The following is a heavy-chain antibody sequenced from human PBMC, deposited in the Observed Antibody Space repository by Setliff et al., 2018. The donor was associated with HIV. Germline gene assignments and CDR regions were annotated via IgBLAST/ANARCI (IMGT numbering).Heavy chain of an antibody. CDR2: IYYSGST. D-gene: IGHD4-17*01. CDR1: GDSITRGGDF. Sequence: PSETLSLTCAVSGDSITRGGDFWSWIRHHPGKGLEWIGYIYYSGSTNYNPSLKSRVTISVDTSKNQFSLKLSSVTAADTAVYYCARQREVYGTVYYYYMDVWGKGTTVTVSS. V-gene: IGHV4-61*08. CDR3: ARQREVYGTVYYYYMDV. J-gene: IGHJ6*03.